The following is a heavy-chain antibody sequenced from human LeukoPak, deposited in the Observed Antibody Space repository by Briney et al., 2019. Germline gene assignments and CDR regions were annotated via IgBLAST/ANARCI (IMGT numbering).Heavy chain of an antibody. Sequence: GGSLRLSCAASGFTVSSNYMSWVRQAPGKGLEWVSVIYSGGSTYYADSVKGRFTISRDNSKNTLYLKMNSLRAEDTAVYYCARDHALMGATGVCDYWGQGTLVTVAS. CDR2: IYSGGST. CDR3: ARDHALMGATGVCDY. V-gene: IGHV3-53*01. D-gene: IGHD1-26*01. J-gene: IGHJ4*02. CDR1: GFTVSSNY.